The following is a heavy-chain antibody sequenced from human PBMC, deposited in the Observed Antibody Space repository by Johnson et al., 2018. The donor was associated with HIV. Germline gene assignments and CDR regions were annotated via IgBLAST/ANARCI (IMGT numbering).Heavy chain of an antibody. CDR1: GFTFSNYG. J-gene: IGHJ3*02. CDR2: IRYDESNE. Sequence: QVQLVESGGGVVQPGGSLRLSCAASGFTFSNYGMYWVRQAPGKGLEWVAFIRYDESNEYYAHSVKGRFTISRDNSKNTLYLQMNSLRAEDTAVYYCARVKYYCSGSDGTGGAFDIWGQGTMVTVSS. D-gene: IGHD3-10*01. CDR3: ARVKYYCSGSDGTGGAFDI. V-gene: IGHV3-30*02.